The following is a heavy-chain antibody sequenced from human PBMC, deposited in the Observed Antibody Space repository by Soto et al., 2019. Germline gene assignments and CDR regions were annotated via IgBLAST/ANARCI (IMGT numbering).Heavy chain of an antibody. Sequence: QVQLVESGGGVVQPGRSLRLSCAASGFTFSSYGMHWVRQAPGKGLEWVAVIWYDGSNKYYADSVKGRFTISRDNSKNTLYLQMNSLRAEDTAVYYCASEYCSGGRCYYYGMDVLGQGTTVTVSS. CDR2: IWYDGSNK. CDR1: GFTFSSYG. J-gene: IGHJ6*02. V-gene: IGHV3-33*01. CDR3: ASEYCSGGRCYYYGMDV. D-gene: IGHD2-15*01.